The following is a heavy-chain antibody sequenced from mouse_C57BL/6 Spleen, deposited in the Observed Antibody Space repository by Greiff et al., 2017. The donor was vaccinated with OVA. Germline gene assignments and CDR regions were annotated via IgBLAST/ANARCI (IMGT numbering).Heavy chain of an antibody. CDR1: GYTFTDYY. Sequence: EVQLQQSGPELVKPGASVKISCKASGYTFTDYYMNWVKQSHGKSLEWIGDINPNNGGTSYNQKFKGKATLTVDKSSSTAYVELRSLTSEDSAVYYCALRCDYWGQGTTLTVSS. CDR2: INPNNGGT. CDR3: ALRCDY. D-gene: IGHD1-1*01. J-gene: IGHJ2*01. V-gene: IGHV1-26*01.